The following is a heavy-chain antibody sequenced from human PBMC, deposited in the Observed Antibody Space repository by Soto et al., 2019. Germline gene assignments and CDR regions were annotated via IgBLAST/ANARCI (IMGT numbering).Heavy chain of an antibody. CDR3: AKDAITMVRGVISYDGMDV. CDR2: ISWNSGSI. D-gene: IGHD3-10*01. V-gene: IGHV3-9*01. CDR1: GFTFDDYA. Sequence: EVQLVESGGGLVQPGSSLRLSCAASGFTFDDYAMHWVRQAPGKGLEWVSGISWNSGSIGYADSVKGRFTISRDNAKNSLYLQMNSLRAEDTALYYCAKDAITMVRGVISYDGMDVW. J-gene: IGHJ6*01.